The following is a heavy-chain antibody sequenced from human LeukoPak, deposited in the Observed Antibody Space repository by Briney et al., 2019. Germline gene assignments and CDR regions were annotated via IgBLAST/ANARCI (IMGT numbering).Heavy chain of an antibody. CDR1: GYTFTGYY. CDR3: ARDSVAPLDYYMDV. D-gene: IGHD2-15*01. CDR2: INPNSGGT. V-gene: IGHV1-2*02. J-gene: IGHJ6*03. Sequence: ASVKVSCKASGYTFTGYYMHWVRQAPGQGLEWMGWINPNSGGTNYAQKFQGRVTMTRDTSTSTVYMELSSLRSEDTAVYYCARDSVAPLDYYMDVWGKGTTVTVSS.